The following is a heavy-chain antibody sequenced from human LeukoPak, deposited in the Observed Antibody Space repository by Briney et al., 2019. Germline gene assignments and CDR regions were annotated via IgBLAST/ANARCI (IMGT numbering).Heavy chain of an antibody. V-gene: IGHV3-7*01. D-gene: IGHD6-19*01. CDR1: GFPFSSHW. Sequence: GGSLRLSCAASGFPFSSHWLSWFRQSPGKGLEWVAHIKQDGSEKYYVDSVKGRFTIFRDNAKNSLYLQMNSLRAEDTAVYYCATVGSSRGWYLDYWGQGTLVTVSS. CDR2: IKQDGSEK. CDR3: ATVGSSRGWYLDY. J-gene: IGHJ4*02.